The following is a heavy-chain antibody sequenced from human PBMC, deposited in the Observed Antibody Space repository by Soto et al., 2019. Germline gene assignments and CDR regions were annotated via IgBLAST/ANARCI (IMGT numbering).Heavy chain of an antibody. V-gene: IGHV4-39*01. CDR2: IYYSGST. D-gene: IGHD1-1*01. Sequence: SETLSLTCTVSGGSISSSSHYWGWIRQPPEKGLEWIGSIYYSGSTYYNPSLKSRVTISVDTSKNQFSLKLSSVTAADTAVYYCARHCSKGSIWKLFDYWGQGTLVTVSS. CDR3: ARHCSKGSIWKLFDY. J-gene: IGHJ4*02. CDR1: GGSISSSSHY.